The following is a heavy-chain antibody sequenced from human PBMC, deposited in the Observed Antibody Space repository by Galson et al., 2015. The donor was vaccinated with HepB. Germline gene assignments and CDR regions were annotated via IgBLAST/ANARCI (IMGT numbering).Heavy chain of an antibody. J-gene: IGHJ4*02. Sequence: SLRLSCAASGFTFSDYYVTWIRQAPGKAPEWLAYISGDSRDTSYANSVRGRFTISRDNAKSSLYLQMNSLRAEDTAVYYCAQTARIPDFRGQGTLVTVSS. D-gene: IGHD1-1*01. CDR2: ISGDSRDT. CDR1: GFTFSDYY. V-gene: IGHV3-11*06. CDR3: AQTARIPDF.